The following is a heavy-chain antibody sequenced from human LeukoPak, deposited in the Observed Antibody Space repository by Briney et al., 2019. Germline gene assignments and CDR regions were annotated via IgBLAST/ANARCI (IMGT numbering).Heavy chain of an antibody. D-gene: IGHD6-19*01. CDR3: AGVSRSGWYVDY. CDR2: IYYSGST. CDR1: GGSISSYY. Sequence: SETLSLTCTVSGGSISSYYWSWIRQPPGKGLEWIGYIYYSGSTNYNPSLKSRVTISVDTSKNQFSLKLSSVTAADTAVYYCAGVSRSGWYVDYWGQGTLVTVSS. V-gene: IGHV4-59*01. J-gene: IGHJ4*02.